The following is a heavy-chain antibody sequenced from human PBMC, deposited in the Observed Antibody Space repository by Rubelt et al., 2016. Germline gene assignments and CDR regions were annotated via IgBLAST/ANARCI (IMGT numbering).Heavy chain of an antibody. D-gene: IGHD4-17*01. Sequence: QVQLQQWGAGLLKPSETLSLTCAVYGGSFSGYYWSWIRQPPGKGLEWIGEINHSGSTYYNPSLKSRVTISVDTSKNQFSRKLSSVTAAETAVYYCARGRDGDRMGCWGQGTLVTVSS. CDR1: GGSFSGYY. CDR2: INHSGST. V-gene: IGHV4-34*01. CDR3: ARGRDGDRMGC. J-gene: IGHJ4*02.